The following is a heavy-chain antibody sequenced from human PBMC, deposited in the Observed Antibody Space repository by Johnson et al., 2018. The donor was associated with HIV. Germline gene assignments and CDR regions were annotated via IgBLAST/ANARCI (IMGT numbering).Heavy chain of an antibody. CDR3: TTDRLGANDAFDI. Sequence: QVQLVESGGGVVQPGRSLRLSCAASGFTFSSYAMHWVRQAPGKGLEWVSVIYSGGSTYYADSVKGRFTISRDDSKNTLYLQMNSLKTEDTAVYYCTTDRLGANDAFDIWGQGTMVTVSS. D-gene: IGHD3-16*01. CDR2: IYSGGST. CDR1: GFTFSSYA. J-gene: IGHJ3*02. V-gene: IGHV3-NL1*01.